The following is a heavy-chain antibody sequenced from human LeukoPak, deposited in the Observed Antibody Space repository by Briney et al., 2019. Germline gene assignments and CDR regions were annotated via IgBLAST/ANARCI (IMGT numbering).Heavy chain of an antibody. CDR2: IWYDASNK. V-gene: IGHV3-33*01. J-gene: IGHJ4*02. D-gene: IGHD6-13*01. CDR1: GFTSSSFG. CDR3: VRGVGVSRFNYLDS. Sequence: QPGRSLTLPCAASGFTSSSFGMHWVRQAPGKGLEWVAVIWYDASNKYYADSVKGRFTISRDNSKNTLYLQMNSLRDDDTAVYYCVRGVGVSRFNYLDSWGQGTLVIVSS.